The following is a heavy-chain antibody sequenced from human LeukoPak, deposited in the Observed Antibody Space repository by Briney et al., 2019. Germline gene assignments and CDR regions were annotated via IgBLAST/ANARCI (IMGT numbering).Heavy chain of an antibody. CDR2: VHPGNSDT. V-gene: IGHV5-51*01. CDR1: GYSFTTYW. D-gene: IGHD5-18*01. J-gene: IGHJ4*02. CDR3: ARHQLWASDS. Sequence: GEFLKISCKASGYSFTTYWIGWVRQMPGKGLEWMAIVHPGNSDTKYSPSFQGQVTISADQSISTAYLQWSSLKASDTAIYYCARHQLWASDSWGQGTLVTVSS.